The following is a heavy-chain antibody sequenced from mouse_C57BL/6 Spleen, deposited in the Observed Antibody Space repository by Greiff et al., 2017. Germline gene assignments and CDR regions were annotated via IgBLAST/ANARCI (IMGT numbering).Heavy chain of an antibody. CDR3: ARGGATGAY. CDR2: IYPRSGNT. CDR1: GYTFTSYG. J-gene: IGHJ3*01. V-gene: IGHV1-81*01. Sequence: QVQLKESGAELARPGASVKLSCKASGYTFTSYGLSWVKQRTGQGLEWIGEIYPRSGNTYYNEKFKGKATLTADKSSSTAYMELRSLTSEDSAVYFCARGGATGAYWGQGTLVTVSA.